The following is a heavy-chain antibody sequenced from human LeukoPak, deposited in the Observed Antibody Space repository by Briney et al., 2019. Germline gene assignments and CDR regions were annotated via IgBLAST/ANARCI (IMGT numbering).Heavy chain of an antibody. V-gene: IGHV4-39*07. Sequence: SETLSLTCTVSGGSISSSSYYWGWIRQPPGKGLEWIGSIYYSGSTYYNPSLKSRVAISVDTSKNQFSLKLSSVTAADTAVYYCARVSGDYLYYFDYWGQGTLVTVSS. J-gene: IGHJ4*02. CDR1: GGSISSSSYY. D-gene: IGHD4-17*01. CDR3: ARVSGDYLYYFDY. CDR2: IYYSGST.